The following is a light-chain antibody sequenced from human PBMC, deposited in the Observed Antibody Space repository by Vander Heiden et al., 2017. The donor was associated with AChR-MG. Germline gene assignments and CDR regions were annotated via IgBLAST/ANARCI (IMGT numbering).Light chain of an antibody. CDR2: EDN. J-gene: IGLJ3*02. CDR3: QSYNSNNWV. V-gene: IGLV6-57*03. CDR1: SGRIDSNY. Sequence: NFMLTQPHSVSESPGKTATIACTRSSGRIDSNYVQWYQQRPGSAPTALIYEDNQRPSGVPDRFSGSIDSSSNSASLSISGLKTEDEATYYCQSYNSNNWVFGGGTKLTVL.